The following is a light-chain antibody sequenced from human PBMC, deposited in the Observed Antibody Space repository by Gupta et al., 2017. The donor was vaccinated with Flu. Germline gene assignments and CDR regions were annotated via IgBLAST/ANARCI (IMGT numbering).Light chain of an antibody. J-gene: IGKJ1*01. V-gene: IGKV1-39*01. CDR3: QQTHTIPWT. Sequence: DIQLTQFPSSLSATVGDRVTITCRASQPISTNLNWYQQKPGSAPKLLVYAASTLHSGVPSRFSGSGSGTDLTLIISGLQPEDYATYICQQTHTIPWTFGQGTTVDIK. CDR2: AAS. CDR1: QPISTN.